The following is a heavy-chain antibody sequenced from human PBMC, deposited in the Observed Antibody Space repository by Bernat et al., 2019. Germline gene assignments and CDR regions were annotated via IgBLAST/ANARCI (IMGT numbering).Heavy chain of an antibody. CDR2: ISYDGNNK. Sequence: QVQLVGSGGGVVQPGRSLRLSCAASGFTFSSYAMHWVRQAPGKGLEWVAVISYDGNNKYYADSVKGRFTISRDNSKTTLFLQMNSLRAEDTAVYSCAIPLVGATFSPFDYWGQGTLVTVSS. V-gene: IGHV3-30-3*01. CDR3: AIPLVGATFSPFDY. CDR1: GFTFSSYA. J-gene: IGHJ4*02. D-gene: IGHD1-26*01.